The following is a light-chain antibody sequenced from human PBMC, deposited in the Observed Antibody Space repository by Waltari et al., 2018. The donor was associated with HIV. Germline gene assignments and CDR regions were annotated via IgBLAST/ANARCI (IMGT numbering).Light chain of an antibody. J-gene: IGLJ3*02. V-gene: IGLV1-47*01. CDR2: RSN. CDR3: AAWDDSLSGPV. CDR1: SSNIGSNY. Sequence: QSVLTQPPSASGTPGRRVTISCSGSSSNIGSNYVNWYQQRPGTAPKLLIYRSNQRPSGVPDRFSGSKSGTAASLAISGLRSEDEADYYCAAWDDSLSGPVFGGGTKLTVL.